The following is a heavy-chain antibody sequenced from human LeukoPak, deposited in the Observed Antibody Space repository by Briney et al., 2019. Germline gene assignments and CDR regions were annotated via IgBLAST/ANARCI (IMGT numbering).Heavy chain of an antibody. V-gene: IGHV4-30-2*01. CDR2: IYHSGST. CDR3: AREDILTGYFDY. J-gene: IGHJ4*02. Sequence: AXSGGSISSXGXXWSWIRQPPGXXLXWIGYIYHSGSTYYNPSLKSRVTISVDRSKNQFSLKLSSVTAADTAVYYCAREDILTGYFDYWGQGTLVTVSS. D-gene: IGHD3-9*01. CDR1: GGSISSXGXX.